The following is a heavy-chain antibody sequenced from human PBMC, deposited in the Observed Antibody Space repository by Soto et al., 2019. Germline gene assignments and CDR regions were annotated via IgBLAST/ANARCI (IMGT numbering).Heavy chain of an antibody. CDR2: ISYDGNNK. D-gene: IGHD2-2*01. CDR1: GFTFSPYA. V-gene: IGHV3-30*09. J-gene: IGHJ4*02. Sequence: QVQLVESGGGVVQPGRSLRLSCAASGFTFSPYAMHWVRQAPGKGLEWVAVISYDGNNKNYADSVKGRLAISRDNSRTTLYLQMNSLRAEDTAVYYCARARLDTPALDYWGQGTLVTVSS. CDR3: ARARLDTPALDY.